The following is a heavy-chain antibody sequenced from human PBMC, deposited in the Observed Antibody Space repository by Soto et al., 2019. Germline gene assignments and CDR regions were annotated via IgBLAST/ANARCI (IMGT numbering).Heavy chain of an antibody. CDR2: ISGSGGST. CDR3: ANVLVDQGSGGFDY. D-gene: IGHD3-10*01. J-gene: IGHJ4*02. CDR1: GFTFSSYA. V-gene: IGHV3-23*01. Sequence: GGSLRLSCAASGFTFSSYAMSWVRQAPGKGLEWVSAISGSGGSTYYADSVKGRFTISRDNSKNTLYLQMNSLRAEDTAVYYCANVLVDQGSGGFDYWGQGTLVTVSS.